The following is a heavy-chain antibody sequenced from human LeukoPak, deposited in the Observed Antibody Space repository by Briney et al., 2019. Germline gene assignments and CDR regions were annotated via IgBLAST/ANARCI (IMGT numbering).Heavy chain of an antibody. Sequence: GASVKVSCKASGHTFTGYYMHWVRQAPGQGLEWMGWINPNSGGTNYAQKFQGRVTMTRDTSISTAYMELSRLRSDDTAVYYCARGQDQWLENRSFDYWGQGTLVTVSS. D-gene: IGHD6-19*01. V-gene: IGHV1-2*02. CDR2: INPNSGGT. CDR1: GHTFTGYY. CDR3: ARGQDQWLENRSFDY. J-gene: IGHJ4*02.